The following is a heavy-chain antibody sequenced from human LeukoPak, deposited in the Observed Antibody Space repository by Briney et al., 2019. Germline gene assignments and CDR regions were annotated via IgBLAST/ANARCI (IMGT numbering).Heavy chain of an antibody. CDR1: GFTLSDYH. CDR2: ISSRSSYT. Sequence: GGSLRPSCAASGFTLSDYHMTWIRQPPGKGLEWVSYISSRSSYTNYADSVEGRFTISRDNAKNSLWLQMNSLRAEDTAVYYCAKLCVDSSGYYYVQDAFDIWGQGTMVTVSS. CDR3: AKLCVDSSGYYYVQDAFDI. D-gene: IGHD3-22*01. V-gene: IGHV3-11*03. J-gene: IGHJ3*02.